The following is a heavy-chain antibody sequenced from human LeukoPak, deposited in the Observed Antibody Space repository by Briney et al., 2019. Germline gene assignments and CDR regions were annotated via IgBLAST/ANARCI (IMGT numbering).Heavy chain of an antibody. V-gene: IGHV3-23*01. CDR1: GFTFSSYA. CDR3: AKMEDSWYYYDSSGYYPMVDY. Sequence: GGSLRLSCAASGFTFSSYAMSWVRQAPGKGLEWVSAISGSGGSTYYADSVKGRFTISRDNSKNTLYLQMNSLRAEDTAVYYCAKMEDSWYYYDSSGYYPMVDYWGRGTLVTVSS. CDR2: ISGSGGST. D-gene: IGHD3-22*01. J-gene: IGHJ4*02.